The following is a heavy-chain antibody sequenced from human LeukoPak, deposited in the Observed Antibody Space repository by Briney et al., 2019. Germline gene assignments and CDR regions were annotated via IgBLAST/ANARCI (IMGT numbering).Heavy chain of an antibody. Sequence: GGSLRLSCAASGFTFSSYWIHWVRQAPGKGLVWVSRINSDGANTIYADSVKGRFTISRDNAKNTEYLQMNSLRAEDTAVYYCARDRKSSFDYWGQGNLVTVSS. CDR3: ARDRKSSFDY. J-gene: IGHJ4*02. CDR2: INSDGANT. V-gene: IGHV3-74*01. CDR1: GFTFSSYW.